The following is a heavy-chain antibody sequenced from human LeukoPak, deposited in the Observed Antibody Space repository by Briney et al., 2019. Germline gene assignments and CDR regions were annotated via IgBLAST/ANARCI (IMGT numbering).Heavy chain of an antibody. J-gene: IGHJ5*02. CDR2: INPSGGST. CDR1: GYTFTTYY. V-gene: IGHV1-46*01. CDR3: AREIVVVPSAMGFDP. D-gene: IGHD2-2*01. Sequence: ASVKVSYKASGYTFTTYYIHWVRQAPGQGLEWMGVINPSGGSTSFAQKFQARLTMTRDTSTSTVYMELSGLNSEDTAVYYCAREIVVVPSAMGFDPWGQGTLVTVSS.